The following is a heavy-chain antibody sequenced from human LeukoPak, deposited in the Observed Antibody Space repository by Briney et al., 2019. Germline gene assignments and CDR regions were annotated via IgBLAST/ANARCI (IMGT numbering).Heavy chain of an antibody. V-gene: IGHV1-2*02. Sequence: ASVKVSCKASGYTFTGYYMHWVRQAPGQGLEWMGWINPDSGGTNYAQKFQGRVTMTRDTSISTANMELSRLRSDDTAVYYCSRYCTRTCCYFNSFDYWGQGTLVTVSS. CDR3: SRYCTRTCCYFNSFDY. J-gene: IGHJ4*02. CDR1: GYTFTGYY. CDR2: INPDSGGT. D-gene: IGHD2-2*01.